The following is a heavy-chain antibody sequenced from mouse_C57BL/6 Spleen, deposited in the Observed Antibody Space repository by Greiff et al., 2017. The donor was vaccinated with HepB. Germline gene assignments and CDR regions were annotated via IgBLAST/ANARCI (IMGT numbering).Heavy chain of an antibody. Sequence: EVMLVESEGGLVQPGSSMKLSCTASGFTFSDYYMAWVRQVPEKGLEWVANINYDGSSTYYLDSLKSRFIISRDNAKNILYLQMSSLKSEDTATYYWSRGSTVVEFDYWGQGTTLTVSS. CDR2: INYDGSST. CDR3: SRGSTVVEFDY. J-gene: IGHJ2*01. D-gene: IGHD1-1*01. CDR1: GFTFSDYY. V-gene: IGHV5-16*01.